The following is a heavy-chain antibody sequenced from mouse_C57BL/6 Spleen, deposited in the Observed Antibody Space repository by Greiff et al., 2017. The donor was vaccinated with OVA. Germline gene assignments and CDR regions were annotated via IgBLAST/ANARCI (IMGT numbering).Heavy chain of an antibody. CDR2: IDPEDGDT. CDR1: GFNIKDYY. J-gene: IGHJ3*01. V-gene: IGHV14-1*01. Sequence: VQLQQSGAELVRPGASVKLSCTASGFNIKDYYMHWVKQRPEQGLEWIGRIDPEDGDTEYAPKFQGKATMTADTSSNTAYLQLSSLTSEDTAVYYCTTPYSNYPFAYWGQGTLVTVSA. CDR3: TTPYSNYPFAY. D-gene: IGHD2-5*01.